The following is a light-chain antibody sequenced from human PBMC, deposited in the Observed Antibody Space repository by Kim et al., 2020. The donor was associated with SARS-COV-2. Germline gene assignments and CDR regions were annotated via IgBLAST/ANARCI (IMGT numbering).Light chain of an antibody. V-gene: IGKV4-1*01. J-gene: IGKJ2*02. CDR2: WAS. Sequence: RATINCKSSKSVLYSSNNKNDLACYQQKPGQPPKLRIYWASTRESGVPDRFSGSGSGTDFTLTISSLQAEDVAVYYCQQYYSTPCTFGQGTKLEI. CDR1: KSVLYSSNNKND. CDR3: QQYYSTPCT.